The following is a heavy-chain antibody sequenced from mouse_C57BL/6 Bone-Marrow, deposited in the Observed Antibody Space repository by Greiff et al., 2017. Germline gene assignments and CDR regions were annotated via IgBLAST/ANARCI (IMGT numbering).Heavy chain of an antibody. Sequence: QVHVKQPGAELVRPGSSVKLSCNASGYTFTSYWMHWVKQRPIQGLEWIGNIDPSDSETHYNQKFKDKATLTVDKSSSTAYMQLSSLTSEDSAVYYCARFYYSNPYYAMDYWGQGTSVTVSS. CDR2: IDPSDSET. D-gene: IGHD2-5*01. J-gene: IGHJ4*01. CDR3: ARFYYSNPYYAMDY. V-gene: IGHV1-52*01. CDR1: GYTFTSYW.